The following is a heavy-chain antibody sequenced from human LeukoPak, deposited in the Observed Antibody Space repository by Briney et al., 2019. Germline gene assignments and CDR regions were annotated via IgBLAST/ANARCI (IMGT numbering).Heavy chain of an antibody. CDR2: INPNSGDT. D-gene: IGHD3-10*01. V-gene: IGHV1-2*02. CDR3: ARRHGSGSDYRGVDY. Sequence: ASVKVSCKASGYTFTGHNLHWVRQAPGQGLEWMGWINPNSGDTNYAQKFQGRVTMTRDTSISTAYMELSTLRSVDTAVFYCARRHGSGSDYRGVDYWGQGTLVTVSS. CDR1: GYTFTGHN. J-gene: IGHJ4*02.